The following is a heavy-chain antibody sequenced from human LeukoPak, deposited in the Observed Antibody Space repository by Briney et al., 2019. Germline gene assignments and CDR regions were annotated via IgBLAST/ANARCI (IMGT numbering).Heavy chain of an antibody. V-gene: IGHV1-69*13. D-gene: IGHD2-2*01. CDR2: IIPIFGTA. CDR1: GGTFSSYA. J-gene: IGHJ5*02. Sequence: SVKVSCKASGGTFSSYAISWVRQAPGHGLEWMGGIIPIFGTANYAQKFQGRVTITADESTSTAYMELSSLRSEDTAVYYCAREGRCSSTSCYSGGDDWFDPWGQGTLVTVSS. CDR3: AREGRCSSTSCYSGGDDWFDP.